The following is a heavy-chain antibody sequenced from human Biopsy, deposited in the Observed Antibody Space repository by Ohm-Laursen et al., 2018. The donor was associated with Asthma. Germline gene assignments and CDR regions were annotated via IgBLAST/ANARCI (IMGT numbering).Heavy chain of an antibody. J-gene: IGHJ4*02. Sequence: SLRLSCAASGFTFSNYGMHWVRQTPGKGLDWVAVISFDGSNKNYTDSVKGRFTISRDNSRNTLHLQMNSLRAEDTAVYYCAKDVFPGWELRRGPDYWGQGTLVTVSS. CDR3: AKDVFPGWELRRGPDY. CDR1: GFTFSNYG. CDR2: ISFDGSNK. D-gene: IGHD1-26*01. V-gene: IGHV3-30*18.